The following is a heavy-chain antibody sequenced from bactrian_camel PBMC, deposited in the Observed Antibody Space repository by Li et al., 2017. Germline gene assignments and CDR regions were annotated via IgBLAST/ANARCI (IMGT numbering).Heavy chain of an antibody. Sequence: VQLVESGGGSVQAGGSLRLSCAASTVTCRTCLMGWFRQAPGKEREGVAAINRGAGSTAYAESVKGRFTISQDAKNTVDLQMDNLKPEDTAMYYCAAALRTYGGSWDDAGTYNYWGRGTQVTVS. D-gene: IGHD6*01. CDR1: TVTCRTCL. CDR2: INRGAGST. J-gene: IGHJ4*01. V-gene: IGHV3S40*01. CDR3: AAALRTYGGSWDDAGTYNY.